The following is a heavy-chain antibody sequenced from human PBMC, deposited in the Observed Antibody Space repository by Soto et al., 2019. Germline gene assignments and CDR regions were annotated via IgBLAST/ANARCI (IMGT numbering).Heavy chain of an antibody. Sequence: ASVKVSCKASGYTFTSYAMHWVRQAPGQRLEWMGWINAGNGNTKYSQKFQGRVTITRDTSASTAYMELSSLRSEDTAVYYCASLVDIVVVPAAAESSQHWGQGPLVTVSS. D-gene: IGHD2-2*03. CDR3: ASLVDIVVVPAAAESSQH. J-gene: IGHJ1*01. V-gene: IGHV1-3*01. CDR2: INAGNGNT. CDR1: GYTFTSYA.